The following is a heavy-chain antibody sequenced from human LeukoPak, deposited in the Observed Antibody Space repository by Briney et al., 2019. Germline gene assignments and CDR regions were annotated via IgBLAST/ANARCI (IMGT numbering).Heavy chain of an antibody. D-gene: IGHD3-22*01. Sequence: GGSLRLSCAASGFTFSSYWMSWVRQAPGKGLEWVANIKQDGSEKYYVDSVKGRFTISRDNAKNSLYLQMNSLRAEDTAVYYCARDISRYYYDSSGYLVYYFDYWGQGTLVTVSS. CDR2: IKQDGSEK. V-gene: IGHV3-7*01. J-gene: IGHJ4*02. CDR1: GFTFSSYW. CDR3: ARDISRYYYDSSGYLVYYFDY.